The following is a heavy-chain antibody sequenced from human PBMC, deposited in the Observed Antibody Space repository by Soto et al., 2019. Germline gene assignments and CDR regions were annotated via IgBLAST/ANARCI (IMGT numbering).Heavy chain of an antibody. D-gene: IGHD6-19*01. V-gene: IGHV4-59*01. CDR1: GGSISSYY. Sequence: QVQLQESGPGLVKPSETLSLTCTVSGGSISSYYWSWIRQPPGKGLEWIGYIYYSGSTNYNPSLKSRVTISVDTSKNQFSLKLSSVTAADTAVYYCAGDFSYSGWWGLFDYWGQGTLVTVSS. CDR2: IYYSGST. CDR3: AGDFSYSGWWGLFDY. J-gene: IGHJ4*02.